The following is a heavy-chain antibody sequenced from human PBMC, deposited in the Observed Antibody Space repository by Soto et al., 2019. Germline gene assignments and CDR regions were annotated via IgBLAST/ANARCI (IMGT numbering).Heavy chain of an antibody. CDR2: IIPIFGTA. CDR1: GGTFSSYA. CDR3: ARADSGSYYYYYYGMDV. J-gene: IGHJ6*02. Sequence: ASVKVSCKASGGTFSSYAISWVRQAPGQGLEWMGGIIPIFGTANYAQKFQGRVTITADKSTSTAYMELSSLRSEDTAVYYCARADSGSYYYYYYGMDVWGQGTTVTVSS. D-gene: IGHD1-26*01. V-gene: IGHV1-69*06.